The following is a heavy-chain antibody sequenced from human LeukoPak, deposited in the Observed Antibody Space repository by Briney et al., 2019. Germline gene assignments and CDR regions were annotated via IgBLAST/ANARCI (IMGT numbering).Heavy chain of an antibody. V-gene: IGHV4-59*01. CDR1: GGSISSYY. J-gene: IGHJ4*02. D-gene: IGHD6-13*01. CDR3: ARDRGNYFDY. Sequence: PSETLSPTCTVSGGSISSYYWSWIRQPPGKGLEWIGYISYSGTTNYNPSLKSRVTISVAPSKNQFSLKLRSVTAPDTAVYYCARDRGNYFDYWGQGTLVTVSS. CDR2: ISYSGTT.